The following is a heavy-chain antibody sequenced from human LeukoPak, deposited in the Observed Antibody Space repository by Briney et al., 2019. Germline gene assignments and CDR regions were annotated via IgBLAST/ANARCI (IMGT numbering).Heavy chain of an antibody. J-gene: IGHJ1*01. CDR1: GGSISSGDYY. V-gene: IGHV4-30-4*01. CDR2: IYYSGST. Sequence: SETLSLTCTVSGGSISSGDYYWSWIRQPPGKGLEWIGYIYYSGSTYYNPSLKRRLTISVYTSKNQFSLKLSSVTAADTAVYYCAREGFQHWGQGTLVTVSS. CDR3: AREGFQH.